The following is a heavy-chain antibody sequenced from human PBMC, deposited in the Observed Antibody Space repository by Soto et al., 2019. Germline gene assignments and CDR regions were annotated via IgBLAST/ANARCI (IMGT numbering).Heavy chain of an antibody. CDR1: GGSISSSSYY. V-gene: IGHV4-39*01. J-gene: IGHJ5*02. D-gene: IGHD3-22*01. CDR2: IYYSGST. CDR3: GRQSGRSSGYYTDLNWFDP. Sequence: QLQLQESGPGLVKPSETLSLTCTVSGGSISSSSYYWGWIRQPPGKGLEWIGSIYYSGSTYYNPSLKSRVTLSVDTSKNQSSLTLSSVTAADTAVYYCGRQSGRSSGYYTDLNWFDPWGQGTLVTVSS.